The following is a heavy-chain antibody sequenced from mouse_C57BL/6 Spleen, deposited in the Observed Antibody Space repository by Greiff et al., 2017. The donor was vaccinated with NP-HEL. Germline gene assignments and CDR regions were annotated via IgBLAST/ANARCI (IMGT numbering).Heavy chain of an antibody. CDR2: IDPSDSYT. J-gene: IGHJ2*01. D-gene: IGHD1-1*01. CDR1: GYTFTSYW. Sequence: VQLQQPGAELVMPGASVKLSCKASGYTFTSYWMHWVKQRPGQGLEWIGEIDPSDSYTNYNQKFKGKSTLTVDKSSSTAYMQLSSLTSEDSAVYYCARNYYGSSCYFDYWGPGTTLTVSS. V-gene: IGHV1-69*01. CDR3: ARNYYGSSCYFDY.